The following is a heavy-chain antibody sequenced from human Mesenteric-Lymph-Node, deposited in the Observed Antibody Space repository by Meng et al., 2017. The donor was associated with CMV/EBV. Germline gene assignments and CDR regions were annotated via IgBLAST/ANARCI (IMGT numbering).Heavy chain of an antibody. D-gene: IGHD3-16*02. J-gene: IGHJ4*02. CDR1: GFTFSGSA. Sequence: SCAAYGFTFSGSAMRWVRQASGKGLEWVGRIRSKANSYATAYAASVKGRFTISRDDSKNTAYLQMNSLKTEDTAVYCCTRVEGSYPQYWGQGTLVTVSS. CDR2: IRSKANSYAT. V-gene: IGHV3-73*01. CDR3: TRVEGSYPQY.